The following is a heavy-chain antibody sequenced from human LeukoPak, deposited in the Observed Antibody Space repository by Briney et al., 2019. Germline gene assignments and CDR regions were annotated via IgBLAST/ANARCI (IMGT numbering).Heavy chain of an antibody. CDR2: ISSSSSYI. CDR1: GFTFSSYS. Sequence: RAGGSLRLSCAASGFTFSSYSMNWVRQAPGKGLEWVSSISSSSSYIYYADSVKGRFTISRDNAKNSLYLQMNSLRAEDTAVYYCARDVPYDFWSGYYFYYGMDVWGQGTTVTVSS. J-gene: IGHJ6*02. V-gene: IGHV3-21*01. CDR3: ARDVPYDFWSGYYFYYGMDV. D-gene: IGHD3-3*01.